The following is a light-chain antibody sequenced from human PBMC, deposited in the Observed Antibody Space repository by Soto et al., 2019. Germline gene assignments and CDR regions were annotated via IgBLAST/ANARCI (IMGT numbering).Light chain of an antibody. V-gene: IGKV3-20*01. Sequence: EIRLTRSPVTVSLSQLEIASLSSTASQSVSSSYLAWYQQKPGQAHRLLIYGASSRATGIPDRFSGSGSGTDFTLTISRLEPEDFAVYYCQQYGRSPPWTFGQGTKVDIK. J-gene: IGKJ1*01. CDR3: QQYGRSPPWT. CDR1: QSVSSSY. CDR2: GAS.